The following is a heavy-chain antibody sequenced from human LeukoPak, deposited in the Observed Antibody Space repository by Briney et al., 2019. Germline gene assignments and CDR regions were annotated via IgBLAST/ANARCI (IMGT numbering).Heavy chain of an antibody. J-gene: IGHJ4*02. Sequence: SGGSLRLSWAASGXTFSDYWLHWVRQAPGKGLVWVSRLTSDGRSTSYADSVKGRFTMSRDNAKNTLFLQMNSLRDEDTAVYYCARGASTYSDYWGQGTPVTVSS. CDR2: LTSDGRST. CDR3: ARGASTYSDY. CDR1: GXTFSDYW. V-gene: IGHV3-74*01.